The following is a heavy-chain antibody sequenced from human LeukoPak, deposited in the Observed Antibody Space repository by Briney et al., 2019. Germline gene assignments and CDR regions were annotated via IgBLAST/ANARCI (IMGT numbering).Heavy chain of an antibody. CDR1: GGTFSSYA. J-gene: IGHJ3*02. CDR3: AGPKLERRDATYAFDI. V-gene: IGHV1-69*06. Sequence: ASVKVSCKASGGTFSSYAISWVRQAPGQGLEWMGGIIPIFGTANYAQKFQGRVTITADKSTSTAYMELSSLRSEDTAVYYCAGPKLERRDATYAFDIWGQGTMVTVSS. CDR2: IIPIFGTA. D-gene: IGHD1-1*01.